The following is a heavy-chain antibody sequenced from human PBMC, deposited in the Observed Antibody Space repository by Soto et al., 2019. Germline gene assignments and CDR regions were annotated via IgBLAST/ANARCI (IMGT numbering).Heavy chain of an antibody. J-gene: IGHJ4*02. V-gene: IGHV4-34*01. D-gene: IGHD6-19*01. Sequence: QVQLQQWGAGLLKPSETLSLTCAVYGGSFSGYYWSWIRQPPGKGLEWIGEINHSGSTTYNPSLKRRVTISVDTSENQFSLKLSSVTAADTAVYYCARGSIAVAGAPFDYWGQGTLVTVSS. CDR1: GGSFSGYY. CDR2: INHSGST. CDR3: ARGSIAVAGAPFDY.